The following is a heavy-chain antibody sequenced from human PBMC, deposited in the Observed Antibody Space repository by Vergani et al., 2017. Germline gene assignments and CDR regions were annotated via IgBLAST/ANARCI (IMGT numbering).Heavy chain of an antibody. CDR1: GYSFTSYW. CDR2: IYPGDSDT. J-gene: IGHJ3*02. Sequence: EVQLVQSGAEVKKPGESLKISCKGSGYSFTSYWIGWVRQMPGKGLEWMGIIYPGDSDTRYSPSFQGQVTISKDTSNSQVVLTMTNMDPVDTATYYCARSGGSSSGDDAFDSWGQGTMVTVSS. CDR3: ARSGGSSSGDDAFDS. V-gene: IGHV5-51*03. D-gene: IGHD6-6*01.